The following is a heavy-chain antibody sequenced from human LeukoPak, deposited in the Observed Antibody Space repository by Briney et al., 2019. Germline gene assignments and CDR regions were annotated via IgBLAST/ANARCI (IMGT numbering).Heavy chain of an antibody. CDR1: GYTFASYG. CDR3: ARGGKTTAMDY. D-gene: IGHD4-17*01. Sequence: ASVKVSCKTSGYTFASYGVSWVRQAPGQGLEWMGWITAYNGERNFAQRFQGRVTMTTDTSTSTVYMDLRSLRSDDTAVYYCARGGKTTAMDYWGQGTLVTVSS. CDR2: ITAYNGER. V-gene: IGHV1-18*01. J-gene: IGHJ4*02.